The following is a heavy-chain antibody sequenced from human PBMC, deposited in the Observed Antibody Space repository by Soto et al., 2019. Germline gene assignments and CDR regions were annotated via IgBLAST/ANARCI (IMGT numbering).Heavy chain of an antibody. Sequence: VSCKASGGTFSSYAISWVRQAPGQGLEWMGGIIPIFGTANYAQKFQGRVTITADESTSTAYMELSSLRSEDTAVYYCARAGESIAAAGTRMDVWGQGTTVTVSS. V-gene: IGHV1-69*01. J-gene: IGHJ6*02. CDR3: ARAGESIAAAGTRMDV. CDR1: GGTFSSYA. D-gene: IGHD6-13*01. CDR2: IIPIFGTA.